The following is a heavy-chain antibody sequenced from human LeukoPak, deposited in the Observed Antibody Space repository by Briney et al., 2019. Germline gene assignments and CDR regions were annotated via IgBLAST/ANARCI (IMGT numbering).Heavy chain of an antibody. V-gene: IGHV3-48*01. D-gene: IGHD1-1*01. Sequence: GGSLRLSCTASGFPFIEYSMNGVRQVPGKGLEWIAYIGIDSGNTKYADSVRGRFTISADKTKNSLYLQMNSLRVDDTAVYYCARDHNYAFDNWGQGTLVSVAS. CDR1: GFPFIEYS. CDR3: ARDHNYAFDN. CDR2: IGIDSGNT. J-gene: IGHJ4*02.